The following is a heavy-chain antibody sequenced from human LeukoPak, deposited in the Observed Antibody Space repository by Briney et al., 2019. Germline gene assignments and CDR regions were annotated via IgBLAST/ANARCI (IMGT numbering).Heavy chain of an antibody. CDR2: IYYSGST. Sequence: PSETLSLTCTVSGGSISSSSYYWGWIRQPPGKGLEWIGSIYYSGSTYYNPSLKSRVTISVDTSKNQFSLKLSSVTAADTAVYYCARVHRGYCSGGSCYSLSDNNWFDPWGQGTLVTVSS. J-gene: IGHJ5*02. D-gene: IGHD2-15*01. V-gene: IGHV4-39*07. CDR1: GGSISSSSYY. CDR3: ARVHRGYCSGGSCYSLSDNNWFDP.